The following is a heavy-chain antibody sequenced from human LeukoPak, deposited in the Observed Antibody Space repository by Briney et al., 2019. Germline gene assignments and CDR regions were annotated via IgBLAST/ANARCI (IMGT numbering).Heavy chain of an antibody. CDR3: AKDQGYCSSTSSCERMGY. J-gene: IGHJ4*02. V-gene: IGHV3-23*01. D-gene: IGHD2-2*01. Sequence: PGGSLRLSCAASGFTFSSYAMSWVRQAPGKGLEWVSAISGSGGSTYYADSVKGRFTISRDNSKNTLYLQMNSLRAEDTAVYYCAKDQGYCSSTSSCERMGYWGQGTLVTVSS. CDR2: ISGSGGST. CDR1: GFTFSSYA.